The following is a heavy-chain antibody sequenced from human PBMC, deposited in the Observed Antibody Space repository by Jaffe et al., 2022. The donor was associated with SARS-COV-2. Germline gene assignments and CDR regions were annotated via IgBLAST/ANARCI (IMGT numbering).Heavy chain of an antibody. CDR1: GFTFTSHG. D-gene: IGHD3-16*01. V-gene: IGHV3-33*01. CDR3: ARWGDEKIFDV. CDR2: IWYDGSNK. Sequence: QVQLVESGGGVVQPGRSLRLSCAASGFTFTSHGMHWVRQAPGKGLEWVAVIWYDGSNKYYADSVKGRFTISRDNYNNMLYLQMNSLRPEDTAVYYCARWGDEKIFDVWGRGTLVTVSS. J-gene: IGHJ5*02.